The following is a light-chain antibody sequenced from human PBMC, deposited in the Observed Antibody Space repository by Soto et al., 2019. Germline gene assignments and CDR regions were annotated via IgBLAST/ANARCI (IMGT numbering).Light chain of an antibody. V-gene: IGKV3-20*01. CDR1: QSVSSSY. CDR3: QQYGSSPLT. Sequence: EIVLTQSPGTLSLSPGERATLSCRASQSVSSSYLAWYQQRPGRAPRLLIYVASSRATGIPDRFSGSGSGTDFTLTISRLEPEDFAVYYCQQYGSSPLTFGGGTKVEI. CDR2: VAS. J-gene: IGKJ4*01.